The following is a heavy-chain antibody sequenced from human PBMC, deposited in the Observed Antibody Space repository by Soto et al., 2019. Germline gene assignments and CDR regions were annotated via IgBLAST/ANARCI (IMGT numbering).Heavy chain of an antibody. CDR1: GFTFSSYA. D-gene: IGHD6-13*01. J-gene: IGHJ4*02. V-gene: IGHV3-48*03. Sequence: PGWSMRLSCSASGFTFSSYAMSWFRQAPGKGLEWISYISTSGSTIYYADSVKGRFTISRDNAKNSLYLQMNSLRAEDTAVYYGARELAAAGEFEYWGQGTRVTV. CDR2: ISTSGSTI. CDR3: ARELAAAGEFEY.